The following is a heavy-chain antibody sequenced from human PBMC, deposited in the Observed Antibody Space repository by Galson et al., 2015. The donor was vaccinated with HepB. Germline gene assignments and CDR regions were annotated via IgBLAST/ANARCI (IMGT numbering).Heavy chain of an antibody. J-gene: IGHJ4*02. V-gene: IGHV3-73*01. CDR1: GFTFSGSA. Sequence: LRLSCAGSGFTFSGSAMHWVRQASGKGLEWVGRIGSESYNYATAYTASVKGRFTISRDDSKNTAFLQMNSLRTEDTAVYYCARMGDLSGYSSCWGQGTLVTVSS. CDR3: ARMGDLSGYSSC. D-gene: IGHD3-22*01. CDR2: IGSESYNYAT.